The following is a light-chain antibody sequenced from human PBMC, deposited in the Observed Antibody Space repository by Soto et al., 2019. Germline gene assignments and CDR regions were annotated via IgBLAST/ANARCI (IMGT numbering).Light chain of an antibody. Sequence: EIVMTQSPATLSVSPGERATLSCRASQSVSSNLAWYQQKPGQAPRLLIYGASTRDTGIPARFSGSGSGTEFTLTISSLQSEDFAVYYCQQHNNWPRSFGQGTKLEIK. CDR2: GAS. CDR3: QQHNNWPRS. CDR1: QSVSSN. J-gene: IGKJ2*01. V-gene: IGKV3-15*01.